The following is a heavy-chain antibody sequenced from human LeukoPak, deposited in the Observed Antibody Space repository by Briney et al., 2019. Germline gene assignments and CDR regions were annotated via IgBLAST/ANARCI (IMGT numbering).Heavy chain of an antibody. CDR3: AGFSHKGV. V-gene: IGHV3-66*01. CDR2: IYSGGST. CDR1: GFTVSNNY. J-gene: IGHJ6*02. Sequence: PGGSVRLSCAASGFTVSNNYMSWVRQAPGKGLEWVALIYSGGSTYYADFVKGRFTISRDNSKNTLYLQMSSLRAEDTAVYYCAGFSHKGVWGQGTTVTVSS.